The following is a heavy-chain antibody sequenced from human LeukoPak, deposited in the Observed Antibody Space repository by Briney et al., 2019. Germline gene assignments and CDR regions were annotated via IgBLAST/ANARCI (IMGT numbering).Heavy chain of an antibody. D-gene: IGHD2-15*01. Sequence: GGSLRLSCAASGFTSSNYAMNWVRQAPAKGLEWVSAISGSGADTYYADSVKGRFTISRDNSKNTLYLQMNSLRAEDTAIYFCAKELRRSPTYYFDYWGQGTLVTVSS. CDR1: GFTSSNYA. CDR3: AKELRRSPTYYFDY. CDR2: ISGSGADT. V-gene: IGHV3-23*01. J-gene: IGHJ4*02.